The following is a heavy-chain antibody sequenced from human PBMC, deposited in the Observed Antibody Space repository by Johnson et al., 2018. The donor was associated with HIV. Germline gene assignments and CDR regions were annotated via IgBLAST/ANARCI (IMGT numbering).Heavy chain of an antibody. CDR2: ISYDGDDK. Sequence: QVQLVESGGGVVRPGGSLRLSCAASGFSFSDYGIHWVRQAPGKGLEWVAVISYDGDDKHYGDSVEGRFTIYRDNSKKTLYLQMNSLRPEDTAVYFCAKDAGSGSSWEFAFDIWGQGTMVTVSS. CDR1: GFSFSDYG. J-gene: IGHJ3*02. D-gene: IGHD3-10*01. CDR3: AKDAGSGSSWEFAFDI. V-gene: IGHV3-30*18.